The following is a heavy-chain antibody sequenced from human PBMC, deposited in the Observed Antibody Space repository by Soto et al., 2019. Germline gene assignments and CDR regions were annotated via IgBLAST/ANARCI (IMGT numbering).Heavy chain of an antibody. CDR1: GFTFSSYA. CDR2: ISGSGGST. Sequence: PGGSLRLSCAASGFTFSSYAMSWVRQAPGKGLEWVSAISGSGGSTYYADSVKGRFTISRDNSKNTLYLQMNSLRAEDTAVYYSEKDSTENYDYVWGSYGVDAFDIWGQGTMVTVSS. CDR3: EKDSTENYDYVWGSYGVDAFDI. D-gene: IGHD3-16*01. V-gene: IGHV3-23*01. J-gene: IGHJ3*02.